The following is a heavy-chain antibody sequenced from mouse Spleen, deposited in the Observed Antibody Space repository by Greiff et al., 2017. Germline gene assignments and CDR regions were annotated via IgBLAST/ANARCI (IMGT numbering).Heavy chain of an antibody. CDR1: GYTFTDYN. CDR3: ARGNWYYYAMDY. Sequence: EVQRVESGPELVKPGASVKIPCKASGYTFTDYNMAWVKQSHGKSLEWIGDINPNNGGTIYNQKFKGKATLTVDKSSSTAYMELRSLTSEDTAVYYCARGNWYYYAMDYWGQGTSVTVSS. J-gene: IGHJ4*01. V-gene: IGHV1-18*01. CDR2: INPNNGGT. D-gene: IGHD4-1*01.